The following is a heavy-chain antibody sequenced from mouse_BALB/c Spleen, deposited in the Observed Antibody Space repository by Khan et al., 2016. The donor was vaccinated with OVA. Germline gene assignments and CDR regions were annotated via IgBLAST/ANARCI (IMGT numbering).Heavy chain of an antibody. CDR2: ISPSSGYT. Sequence: QVQLKESGAELARPGASVKMSCKASGYTFTSYTMHWVKQRPGQGLEWIGYISPSSGYTNYNQKFKDKATLTADKSSSTAYMPLSSLTSEDSAVYYCARGGAYYRSDGWFAYWGQGTLVTVSA. CDR3: ARGGAYYRSDGWFAY. J-gene: IGHJ3*01. D-gene: IGHD2-14*01. CDR1: GYTFTSYT. V-gene: IGHV1-4*01.